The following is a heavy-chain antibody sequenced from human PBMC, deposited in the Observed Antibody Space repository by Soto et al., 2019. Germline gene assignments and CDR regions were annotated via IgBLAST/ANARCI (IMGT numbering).Heavy chain of an antibody. V-gene: IGHV1-69*01. CDR1: AGTFKNSI. Sequence: QVELLQSGAELKKPGTSVKVSCKASAGTFKNSIISWVRQARGRGLEWLGWIITFSGKAVYARRFQGIVTITADESTSAAYMEVSILRCDDTAVYYFAREQWYQLSSFDHYYGMDVWGQGTTVTVTS. CDR2: IITFSGKA. J-gene: IGHJ6*02. CDR3: AREQWYQLSSFDHYYGMDV. D-gene: IGHD6-19*01.